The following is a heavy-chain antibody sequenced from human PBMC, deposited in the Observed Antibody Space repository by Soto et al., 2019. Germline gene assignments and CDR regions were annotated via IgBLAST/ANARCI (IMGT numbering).Heavy chain of an antibody. CDR3: ARLRGGDAKWLLDY. Sequence: EVQLVQSGAEVKKPGESLKISCKGSGYSFSSYWIGWVRQMPGKGPEWMGIIFPGDSDTRYSPSFQGQVTISADKSIATAYLQWSSRKASDTAIYYCARLRGGDAKWLLDYWGQGTLVTVSS. D-gene: IGHD6-19*01. CDR2: IFPGDSDT. J-gene: IGHJ4*02. V-gene: IGHV5-51*03. CDR1: GYSFSSYW.